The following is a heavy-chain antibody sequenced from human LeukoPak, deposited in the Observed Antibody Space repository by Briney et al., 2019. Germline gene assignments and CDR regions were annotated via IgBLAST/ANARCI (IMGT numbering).Heavy chain of an antibody. J-gene: IGHJ5*01. CDR2: INPNGGGT. CDR1: GYTFTDYY. D-gene: IGHD5-18*01. V-gene: IGHV1-2*02. Sequence: GASVKVSCKASGYTFTDYYMHWLRPAPGQGLEWMGWINPNGGGTNYEQDFKSSVTMTRNTSISTVYVELSRLTSDDAAAYYCARPGVTPDTNWFDSWGQGTLVTVSS. CDR3: ARPGVTPDTNWFDS.